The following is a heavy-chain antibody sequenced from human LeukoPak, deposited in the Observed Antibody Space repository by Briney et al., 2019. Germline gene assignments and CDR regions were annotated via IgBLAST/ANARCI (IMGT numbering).Heavy chain of an antibody. J-gene: IGHJ4*02. CDR1: GGSISSYY. CDR3: ARQTGSGLFTLP. V-gene: IGHV4-59*08. Sequence: PSESLSLTCTVSGGSISSYYWSWIRQPPGKGLEWIGYIYYSGSTNYNPSLKSRVTISVDTSKNQISLRLTSVTATDTAMYYCARQTGSGLFTLPGGQGTLVTVSS. CDR2: IYYSGST. D-gene: IGHD3/OR15-3a*01.